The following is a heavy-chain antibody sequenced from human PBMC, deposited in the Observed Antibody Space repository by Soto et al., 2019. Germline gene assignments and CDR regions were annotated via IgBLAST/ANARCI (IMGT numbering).Heavy chain of an antibody. D-gene: IGHD4-17*01. CDR3: ARDDSFYGEPGYGMNV. J-gene: IGHJ6*02. V-gene: IGHV4-31*03. CDR1: GATISSGGFY. CDR2: IYYTGTT. Sequence: SETLSLTCTVSGATISSGGFYWSWIRQRPGKGLEWIGHIYYTGTTSYNPSLNSRVTISLDMSSNQFSLKLRSVTAADTARYFCARDDSFYGEPGYGMNVWGQGTTVTVSS.